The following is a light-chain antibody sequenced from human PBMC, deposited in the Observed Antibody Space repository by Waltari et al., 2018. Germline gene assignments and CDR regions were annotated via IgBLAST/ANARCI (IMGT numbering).Light chain of an antibody. CDR1: QSVLYSSSNKNN. Sequence: DIVLTQSPDSLAVSLGERATINCKSSQSVLYSSSNKNNLAWYQQKPGQPPKLLIYWASTRESGVPDRCSGSGSGTDFTLTISSLQAEDVAVYYCHQYYSTPFTFGPGTKVDIK. J-gene: IGKJ3*01. CDR2: WAS. V-gene: IGKV4-1*01. CDR3: HQYYSTPFT.